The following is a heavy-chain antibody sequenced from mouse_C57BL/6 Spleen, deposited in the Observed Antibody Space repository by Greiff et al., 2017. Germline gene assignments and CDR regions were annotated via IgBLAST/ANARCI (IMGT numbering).Heavy chain of an antibody. CDR1: GFTFSDYG. CDR3: ASYSNYVAWFAY. V-gene: IGHV5-17*01. D-gene: IGHD2-5*01. Sequence: DVKLVESGGGLVKPGGSLKLSCAASGFTFSDYGMHWVRQAPEKGLEWVAYISSGSSTIYYADTVKGRFTISRDNAKNTLFLQMTSLRSEDTAMYYCASYSNYVAWFAYWGQGTLVTVSA. CDR2: ISSGSSTI. J-gene: IGHJ3*01.